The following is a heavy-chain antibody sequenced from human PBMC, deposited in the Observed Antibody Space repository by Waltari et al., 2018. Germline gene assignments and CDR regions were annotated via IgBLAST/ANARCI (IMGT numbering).Heavy chain of an antibody. V-gene: IGHV1-69*13. Sequence: QVQLVQSGAEVKKPGSSVKVSCKASGGTFSSYAISWVRQAPGQGLEWMGGIIPRLGTAIYAQKYQGRVTSTADESTRTAYRELSSLRAEYTAVYYCARGEGTGSYYYYGMDVWGQGTTVTVSS. CDR3: ARGEGTGSYYYYGMDV. CDR2: IIPRLGTA. J-gene: IGHJ6*02. CDR1: GGTFSSYA.